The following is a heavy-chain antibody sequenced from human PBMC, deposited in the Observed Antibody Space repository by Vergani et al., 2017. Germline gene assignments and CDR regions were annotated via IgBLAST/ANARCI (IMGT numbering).Heavy chain of an antibody. CDR2: IYPGDSDT. V-gene: IGHV5-51*01. CDR1: GYSFTSYW. Sequence: EVQLVQSGAEVKKPGESLKISCKGSGYSFTSYWIGWVRQMPGKGLEWMGIIYPGDSDTRYSPSFQGQVTISADKSISTAYLQWSSLKASDTAMYYCARRNDGRGYSSSRVAFDIWVLCTLVSVSS. CDR3: ARRNDGRGYSSSRVAFDI. D-gene: IGHD6-13*01. J-gene: IGHJ3*02.